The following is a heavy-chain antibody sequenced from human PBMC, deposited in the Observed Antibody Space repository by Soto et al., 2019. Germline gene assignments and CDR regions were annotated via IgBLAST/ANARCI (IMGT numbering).Heavy chain of an antibody. V-gene: IGHV1-8*01. CDR1: GDTFTTYD. J-gene: IGHJ4*02. CDR2: INPNSGNI. Sequence: ASVKVSCKASGDTFTTYDISWVRQATGHGLEWMGWINPNSGNIGYAQRFQGRVTMTRDTAIRTAYMEVSSLRSDDTAVYYCARGRASGSYYLLDYWGQGTLVTVSS. D-gene: IGHD3-10*01. CDR3: ARGRASGSYYLLDY.